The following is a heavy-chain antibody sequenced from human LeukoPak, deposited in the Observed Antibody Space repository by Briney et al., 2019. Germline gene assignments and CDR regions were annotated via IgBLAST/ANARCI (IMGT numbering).Heavy chain of an antibody. V-gene: IGHV3-74*01. CDR2: INSDGSST. CDR1: GFTFSSYW. Sequence: GGSLRLSCAASGFTFSSYWMHWVRQAPGKGLVWVSRINSDGSSTSYADSVKGRFTISRDNAKNTLCLQMNCLRAEDTAVYYCARGCSSTSCYGFDYWGQGTLVTVSS. D-gene: IGHD2-2*01. CDR3: ARGCSSTSCYGFDY. J-gene: IGHJ4*02.